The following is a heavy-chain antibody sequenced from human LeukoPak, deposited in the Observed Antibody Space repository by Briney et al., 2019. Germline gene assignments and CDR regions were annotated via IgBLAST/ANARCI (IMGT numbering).Heavy chain of an antibody. CDR3: AQGSSNWAKFDY. CDR2: IYYTGST. V-gene: IGHV4-59*12. J-gene: IGHJ4*02. D-gene: IGHD4-11*01. Sequence: SGTLSLTCTVSGDSISSSYWSWIRQPPGKGLEWIGFIYYTGSTNYNPSLKSRVTISVDTSKNQFSLKLSSVTAADTAVYYCAQGSSNWAKFDYWGQGTLVTVSS. CDR1: GDSISSSY.